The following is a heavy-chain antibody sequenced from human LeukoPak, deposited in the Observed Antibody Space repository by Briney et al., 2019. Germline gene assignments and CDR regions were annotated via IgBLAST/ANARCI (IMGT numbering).Heavy chain of an antibody. J-gene: IGHJ4*02. V-gene: IGHV3-21*01. Sequence: GGSLRLSCAASGFTFSSYSMNWVRQAPGKGLEWVSSISSSSGYIYYADSVKGRFTISRDNAKNSLYLQMNSLRAEDTAVYYCARDYYCSGGSCYSPHYWGQGTLVTVSS. CDR1: GFTFSSYS. CDR3: ARDYYCSGGSCYSPHY. D-gene: IGHD2-15*01. CDR2: ISSSSGYI.